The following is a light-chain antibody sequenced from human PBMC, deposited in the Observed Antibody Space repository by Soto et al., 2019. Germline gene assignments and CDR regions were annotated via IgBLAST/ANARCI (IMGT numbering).Light chain of an antibody. Sequence: DIQMTQSPSSLSASVGDRVTITCRASQSVSNYLNWFQHKPGRAPKLLIHTASTLRSGVPSRFSGSGSGADFTLTISSLXXEDFATYYCQQSYTTPFTFGQGTEL. CDR1: QSVSNY. CDR3: QQSYTTPFT. J-gene: IGKJ2*01. V-gene: IGKV1-39*01. CDR2: TAS.